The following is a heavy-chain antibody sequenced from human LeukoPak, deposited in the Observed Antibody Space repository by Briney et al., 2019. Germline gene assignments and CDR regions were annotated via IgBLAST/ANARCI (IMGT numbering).Heavy chain of an antibody. CDR2: IYHSGST. J-gene: IGHJ5*02. D-gene: IGHD3-3*01. CDR3: ARQSNDFWSGYYVGFDP. V-gene: IGHV4-38-2*01. Sequence: PSETLSLTCAVSGYSISSGYYWGWIRQPPGQGLEWIGRIYHSGSTYYNPSLKSRVTISVDTPKNQFSLKLSSVTAADTAVYYCARQSNDFWSGYYVGFDPWGQGTLVTVSS. CDR1: GYSISSGYY.